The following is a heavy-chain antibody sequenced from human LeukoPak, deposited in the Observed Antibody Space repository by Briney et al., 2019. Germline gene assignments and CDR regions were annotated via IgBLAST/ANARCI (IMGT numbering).Heavy chain of an antibody. V-gene: IGHV4-38-2*01. Sequence: SETLSLTCAVSGYSISSGYYWGWIRQPPGKGLEWIGSIYHSGSTYYNPSLKSRVTISVDTSKNQFSLKLSSVTAADTAVYYCASYDFPPLFYMDVWGKGTTVTVSS. CDR3: ASYDFPPLFYMDV. CDR1: GYSISSGYY. D-gene: IGHD3-3*01. J-gene: IGHJ6*03. CDR2: IYHSGST.